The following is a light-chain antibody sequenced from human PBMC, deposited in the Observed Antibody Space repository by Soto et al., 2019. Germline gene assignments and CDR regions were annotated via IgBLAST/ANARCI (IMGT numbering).Light chain of an antibody. CDR1: QTISSW. J-gene: IGKJ1*01. V-gene: IGKV1-5*03. CDR2: KAS. CDR3: QHYNSYSEA. Sequence: DIQMPQSPSTLSGSVGDRVTITCRASQTISSWLAWYQQKPGKAPKLLIYKASTLKSGVPSRFSGSGSGTEFTLTISSLQPDDFATYYCQHYNSYSEAFGQGSIVDVK.